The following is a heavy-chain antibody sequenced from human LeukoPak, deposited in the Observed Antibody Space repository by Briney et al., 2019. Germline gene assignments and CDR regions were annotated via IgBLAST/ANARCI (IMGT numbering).Heavy chain of an antibody. CDR1: GGTFSIYA. V-gene: IGHV1-69*13. Sequence: APVTVSCKASGGTFSIYAISWVRQAPGQGLEWMGGIIPIFGTANYAQKFQGRVTITADESTSTAYMELSSLRSEDTAVYYCASGEDIVVVPAAIGKDYYYYGMDVWGQGTTVTVSS. CDR2: IIPIFGTA. D-gene: IGHD2-2*02. CDR3: ASGEDIVVVPAAIGKDYYYYGMDV. J-gene: IGHJ6*02.